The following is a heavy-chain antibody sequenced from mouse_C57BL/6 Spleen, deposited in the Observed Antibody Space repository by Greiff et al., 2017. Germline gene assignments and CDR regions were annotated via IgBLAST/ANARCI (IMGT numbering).Heavy chain of an antibody. J-gene: IGHJ1*03. CDR2: ISYSGST. V-gene: IGHV3-1*01. Sequence: VQLKESGPGMVKPSQSLSLTCTVTGFSITSDYDWRWIRHFPGNKRVWMGYISYSGSTNYNPSLKSRITITHDTSKNHFFLKLNSVTTEDTATYYCARDGYFDVWGKGTTVAVSS. CDR3: ARDGYFDV. CDR1: GFSITSDYD.